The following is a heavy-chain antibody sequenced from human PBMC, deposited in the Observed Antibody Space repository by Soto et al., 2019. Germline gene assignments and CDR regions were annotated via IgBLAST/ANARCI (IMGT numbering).Heavy chain of an antibody. Sequence: EVQLLESGGGLVQPGGSLRLSCAASGFTFSSYAMSWVRQSPGKGLEWVSAINNRGDRTYYADSVKGRFTISRDTSRNTLSLQMNSLRVEDTAIYYCARPPRITMVRGVIIMKTDDAFDIWGQGTMVTVSS. CDR3: ARPPRITMVRGVIIMKTDDAFDI. J-gene: IGHJ3*02. CDR2: INNRGDRT. CDR1: GFTFSSYA. V-gene: IGHV3-23*01. D-gene: IGHD3-10*01.